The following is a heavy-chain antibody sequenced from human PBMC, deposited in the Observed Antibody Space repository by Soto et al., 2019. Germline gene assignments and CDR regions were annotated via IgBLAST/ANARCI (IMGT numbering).Heavy chain of an antibody. CDR1: GYTFTSYG. J-gene: IGHJ4*02. CDR3: ARVEDLEMATTGDSFDY. CDR2: ISAYNGNT. V-gene: IGHV1-18*01. Sequence: QVQLVQSGAEVKKPGASVKVSCKASGYTFTSYGISWVRQAPGQGLEWMRWISAYNGNTNYAQKLQGRVTMTTDTSTSTAYMELRSLRSDDTAVYYCARVEDLEMATTGDSFDYWGQGTLVTVSS. D-gene: IGHD5-12*01.